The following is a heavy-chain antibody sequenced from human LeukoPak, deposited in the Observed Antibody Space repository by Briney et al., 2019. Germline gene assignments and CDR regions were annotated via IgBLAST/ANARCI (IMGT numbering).Heavy chain of an antibody. V-gene: IGHV3-9*03. D-gene: IGHD1-26*01. CDR2: ISWNSGSI. J-gene: IGHJ4*02. Sequence: PGGSLRLSCAASGFTFDDYAMHWVRQAPGKGLEWVSGISWNSGSIGYADSVKGRFTISRDNAKNSLYLQMNSLRAEDMALYYCANSEGATVQGVVGFDYWGQGDLVTVSS. CDR1: GFTFDDYA. CDR3: ANSEGATVQGVVGFDY.